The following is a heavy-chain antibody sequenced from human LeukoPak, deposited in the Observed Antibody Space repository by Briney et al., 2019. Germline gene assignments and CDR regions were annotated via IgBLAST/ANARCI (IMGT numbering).Heavy chain of an antibody. Sequence: SETLSLTCTVSGDSISSYYWSWIRQPPGKGLEWIGYIYYSGSTNYNPSLKSRVTISVDTSKNQFSLKLSSVTAADTAVYYCARPSDGDYVQLDNWGQGTLVTVSS. CDR3: ARPSDGDYVQLDN. CDR1: GDSISSYY. V-gene: IGHV4-59*01. CDR2: IYYSGST. D-gene: IGHD4-17*01. J-gene: IGHJ4*02.